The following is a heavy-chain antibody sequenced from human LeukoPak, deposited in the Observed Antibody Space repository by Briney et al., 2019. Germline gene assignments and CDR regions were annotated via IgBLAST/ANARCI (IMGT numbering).Heavy chain of an antibody. J-gene: IGHJ4*02. CDR2: ISSSSSYI. Sequence: GRSLRLSCAASGFTFSSYSMNWVRQAPGKGLEWVSSISSSSSYIYYADSVKGRFTISRDNAKNTLYLQMNSLRDEDTAVYYCARGLAAAGNSFDSWGQGTLVTVSS. D-gene: IGHD6-13*01. CDR3: ARGLAAAGNSFDS. V-gene: IGHV3-21*01. CDR1: GFTFSSYS.